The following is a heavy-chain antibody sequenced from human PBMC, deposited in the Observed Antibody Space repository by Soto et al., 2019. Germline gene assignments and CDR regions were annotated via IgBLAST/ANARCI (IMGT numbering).Heavy chain of an antibody. CDR1: GYTFTSYG. V-gene: IGHV1-18*01. J-gene: IGHJ2*01. D-gene: IGHD2-2*01. CDR2: ISAYNGNT. CDR3: AREYGCSSTSCYGDWYFDL. Sequence: QVQLVQSGAEVKKPGASVKVSCKASGYTFTSYGISWVRQAPGQGLEWMGWISAYNGNTNYAQKLQGRVTMTTDTSTSTAYMELRSLRSHDTAVYYCAREYGCSSTSCYGDWYFDLWGRGTLVTVSS.